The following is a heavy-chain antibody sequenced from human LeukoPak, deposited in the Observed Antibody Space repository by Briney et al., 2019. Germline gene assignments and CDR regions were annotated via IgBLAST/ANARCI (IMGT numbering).Heavy chain of an antibody. J-gene: IGHJ5*02. Sequence: SEPLSLTCAVYGGSFSGYYWSWIRQPPGKGLEWIGEINHSGSTNYNPSLKSRVTISVDTSKNQFSLKLSSVTAADTAVYYCARVRAAAGTNWFDPWGQGTLVTVSS. D-gene: IGHD6-13*01. CDR3: ARVRAAAGTNWFDP. CDR1: GGSFSGYY. CDR2: INHSGST. V-gene: IGHV4-34*01.